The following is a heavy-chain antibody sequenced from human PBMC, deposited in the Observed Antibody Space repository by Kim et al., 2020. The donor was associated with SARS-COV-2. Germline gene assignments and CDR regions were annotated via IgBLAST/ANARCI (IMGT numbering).Heavy chain of an antibody. J-gene: IGHJ5*02. CDR3: ARDFRVVPAAPGWFDP. CDR1: GFTFDDYG. Sequence: GGSLRLSCAASGFTFDDYGMSWVRQAPGKGLEWVSGINWNGGSTGYADSVKGRFTISRDNAKNSLYLQMNSLRAEDTALYYCARDFRVVPAAPGWFDPWGQGTLVTVSS. CDR2: INWNGGST. V-gene: IGHV3-20*04. D-gene: IGHD2-2*01.